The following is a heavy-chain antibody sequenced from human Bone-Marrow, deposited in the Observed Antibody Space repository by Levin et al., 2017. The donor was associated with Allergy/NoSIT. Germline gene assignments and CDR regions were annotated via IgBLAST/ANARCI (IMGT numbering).Heavy chain of an antibody. D-gene: IGHD7-27*01. CDR1: GFTFSSYA. CDR2: ISGSGGAT. J-gene: IGHJ2*01. Sequence: SCAASGFTFSSYAMSWVRQAPGKGLEWVSAISGSGGATYYADSVKGRFTISRDNAKNTLYLQMNSLRDEDTAVYYCVRTGEASYWYFDLWGRGTLVTVSS. V-gene: IGHV3-23*01. CDR3: VRTGEASYWYFDL.